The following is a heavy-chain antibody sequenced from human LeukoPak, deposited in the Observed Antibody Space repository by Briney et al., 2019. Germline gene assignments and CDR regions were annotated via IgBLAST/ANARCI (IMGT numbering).Heavy chain of an antibody. D-gene: IGHD5-12*01. CDR2: LIGSSGST. CDR1: GFTSTNYA. V-gene: IGHV3-23*01. J-gene: IGHJ4*02. CDR3: SKGAYDYIEMGYFDS. Sequence: AGSLRLSCAASGFTSTNYAMNWVRQAPGKGLEWVSVLIGSSGSTDYADSVKGRFTFSRDNSKNTVFLQMNSLRDEDTAIYYCSKGAYDYIEMGYFDSWGQGTLVTVSS.